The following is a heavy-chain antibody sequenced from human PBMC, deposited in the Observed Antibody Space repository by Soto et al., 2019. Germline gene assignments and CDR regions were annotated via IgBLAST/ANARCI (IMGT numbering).Heavy chain of an antibody. Sequence: QVQLQESGPGLVKPWETLSLTCTVSGGSMRGQHWSWIRQPPGKGLEWIGHHSDSTNYNPSLKSRITISTDTSKNQFSLKLSSVTAADTAVYYCATYTVGEGGRGYWGQGTLVTVSS. CDR2: HHSDST. V-gene: IGHV4-4*09. CDR1: GGSMRGQH. D-gene: IGHD3-16*01. J-gene: IGHJ4*02. CDR3: ATYTVGEGGRGY.